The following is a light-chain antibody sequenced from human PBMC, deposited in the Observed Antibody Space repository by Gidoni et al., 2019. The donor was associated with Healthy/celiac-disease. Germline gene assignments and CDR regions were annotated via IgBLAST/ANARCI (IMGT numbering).Light chain of an antibody. V-gene: IGKV1-39*01. Sequence: DIQMTQSPSSLSASVGGRVTITCRASQSISSYLNWYQQKPGKAPKLLIYAASSLQSGVPSRFSGSGSGTDFTLTISSLQPEDFATYYCQQSYSTPRTTFGGGTKVEIK. J-gene: IGKJ4*01. CDR1: QSISSY. CDR2: AAS. CDR3: QQSYSTPRTT.